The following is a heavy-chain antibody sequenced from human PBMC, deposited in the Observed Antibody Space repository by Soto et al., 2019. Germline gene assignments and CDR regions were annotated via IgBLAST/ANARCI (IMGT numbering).Heavy chain of an antibody. CDR1: GYSFTSYW. V-gene: IGHV5-51*01. J-gene: IGHJ4*02. Sequence: GESLKISCKGSGYSFTSYWIAWVRQMPGKGLECMGIIYPGDSDTRYSPSFQGQVTISADKSSAYLQWNSLGASDTAMYFCARWYSSGLYYLDYWGQGTLVTVSS. CDR2: IYPGDSDT. CDR3: ARWYSSGLYYLDY. D-gene: IGHD6-19*01.